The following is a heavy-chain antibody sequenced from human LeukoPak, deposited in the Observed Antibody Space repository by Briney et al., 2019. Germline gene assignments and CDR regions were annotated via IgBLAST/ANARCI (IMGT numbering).Heavy chain of an antibody. CDR3: ARGYVVETT. V-gene: IGHV4-34*01. D-gene: IGHD2-21*02. CDR2: INRSGST. J-gene: IGHJ5*02. Sequence: PSETLSLTCAVYGGSFSGYYWSWIRQSPGKGLEWIGEINRSGSTNYNPSLKSRVTISVDTSKNQFSLKLSYVTAADTAVYYCARGYVVETTWGQGTLVTVSS. CDR1: GGSFSGYY.